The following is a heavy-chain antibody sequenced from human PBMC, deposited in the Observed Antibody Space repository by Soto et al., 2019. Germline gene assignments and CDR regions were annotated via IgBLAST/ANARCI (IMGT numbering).Heavy chain of an antibody. Sequence: PSETLSLTCTVSGGSISSYYWSWIRQPPGKGLEWIGYIYYSGSTNYNPSLKSRVTISVDTSKNQFSLKLSSVTAADTAVYYCARATRDYGGNSGYYYYGMDVWGQGTTVTVSS. CDR3: ARATRDYGGNSGYYYYGMDV. V-gene: IGHV4-59*01. CDR1: GGSISSYY. J-gene: IGHJ6*02. D-gene: IGHD4-17*01. CDR2: IYYSGST.